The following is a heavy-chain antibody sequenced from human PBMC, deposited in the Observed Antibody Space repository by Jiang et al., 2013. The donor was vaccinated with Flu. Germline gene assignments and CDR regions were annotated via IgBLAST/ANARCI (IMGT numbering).Heavy chain of an antibody. CDR2: LYVGGST. Sequence: SGSGLVKPSQTLSLTCAVSGGSISSGSYYWSWIRQPAGKGLEWIGRLYVGGSTNYNPSLKSRVTISMDTSKNQFSLNLSSVTAADTAVYYCAKTYGRMGGFRFDPWGLGTLVTVSS. D-gene: IGHD1-26*01. CDR3: AKTYGRMGGFRFDP. J-gene: IGHJ5*02. V-gene: IGHV4-61*02. CDR1: GGSISSGSYY.